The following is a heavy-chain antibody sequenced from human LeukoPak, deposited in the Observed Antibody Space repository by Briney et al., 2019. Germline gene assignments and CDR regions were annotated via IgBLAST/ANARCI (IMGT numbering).Heavy chain of an antibody. Sequence: SETLSHTRTVSGASVSSSNYYWSWIRQPPGKGLEWIGYIYYSGSTNYNTSLKSRFTKSVNTSKNQFSLKLSSVTAADTAVYYCVRDYCTTTRCYPKDFDYWGQGTMLTLSS. CDR2: IYYSGST. V-gene: IGHV4-61*01. J-gene: IGHJ4*02. CDR1: GASVSSSNYY. D-gene: IGHD2-2*01. CDR3: VRDYCTTTRCYPKDFDY.